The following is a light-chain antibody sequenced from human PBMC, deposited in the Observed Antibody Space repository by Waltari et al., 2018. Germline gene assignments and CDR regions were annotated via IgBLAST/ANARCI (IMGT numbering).Light chain of an antibody. V-gene: IGKV1-39*01. CDR2: AAS. Sequence: DIQMTQSPSSLSASLGDSVTITCRASQRISNFLNWYQQKPGKAPKLLIYAASSLQSGVPSRFSGSGSGTDFTLTISSLHPEDFATYFCQQTYVAPRTFGLGTKLEI. J-gene: IGKJ2*01. CDR1: QRISNF. CDR3: QQTYVAPRT.